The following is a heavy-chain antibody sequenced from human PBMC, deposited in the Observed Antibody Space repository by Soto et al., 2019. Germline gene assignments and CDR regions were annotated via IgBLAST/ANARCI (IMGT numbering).Heavy chain of an antibody. CDR3: AKDPSGGSGSYYYGMDV. CDR1: GFTFSSYA. CDR2: ISGSGGST. V-gene: IGHV3-23*01. D-gene: IGHD3-10*01. J-gene: IGHJ6*02. Sequence: GGSLRLSCAASGFTFSSYAMSWVRQAPGKGLEWVSAISGSGGSTYYADSVKGRFTISRDNSKNTLYLQMNSLRAEDTAVYYCAKDPSGGSGSYYYGMDVWGQGTTVTVSS.